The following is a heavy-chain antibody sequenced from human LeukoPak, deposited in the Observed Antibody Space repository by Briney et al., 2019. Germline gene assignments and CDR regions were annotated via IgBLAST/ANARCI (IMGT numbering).Heavy chain of an antibody. CDR2: ISTYNGDT. CDR1: GGTFSSYP. D-gene: IGHD4-17*01. V-gene: IGHV1-18*01. J-gene: IGHJ6*03. Sequence: ASMKVSCKASGGTFSSYPISWVRQAPGQGLEWMGWISTYNGDTHYAQKFQGRVTMTTDTSTSTAYMELRSLRSDDTAMYYCARRGGKNYGDYLLYYYYMDVWGKGTTVTVSS. CDR3: ARRGGKNYGDYLLYYYYMDV.